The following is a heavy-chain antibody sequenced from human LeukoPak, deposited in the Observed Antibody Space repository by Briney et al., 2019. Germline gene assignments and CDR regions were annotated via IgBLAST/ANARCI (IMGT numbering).Heavy chain of an antibody. CDR2: IYSGGST. CDR1: GFTVSSNY. Sequence: GSLRLSCAASGFTVSSNYMSWVRQAPGKGLEWVSVIYSGGSTYYTDSVKGRFTISRDNSKNTLYLQMNSLRAEDTAVYYCARDLYGGKGDYWGQGTLVTVSS. V-gene: IGHV3-66*02. D-gene: IGHD4-23*01. J-gene: IGHJ4*02. CDR3: ARDLYGGKGDY.